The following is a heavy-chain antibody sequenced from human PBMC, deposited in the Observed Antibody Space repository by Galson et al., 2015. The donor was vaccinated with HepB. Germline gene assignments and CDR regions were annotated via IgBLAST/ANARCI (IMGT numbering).Heavy chain of an antibody. CDR1: GFTYSTYS. V-gene: IGHV3-48*01. D-gene: IGHD3-3*01. CDR2: ISRSSSAI. Sequence: PLRLSCAASGFTYSTYSMNWVRQAPGKGLEWVSYISRSSSAIYYADSVKGRFTISRDNAKNSLYLQMNSLRVEDTAVYYCARSRFDFWSGYDYYMDVWGKGTTVTVSS. J-gene: IGHJ6*03. CDR3: ARSRFDFWSGYDYYMDV.